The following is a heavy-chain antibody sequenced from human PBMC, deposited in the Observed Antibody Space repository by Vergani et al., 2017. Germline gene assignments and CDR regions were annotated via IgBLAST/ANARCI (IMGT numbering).Heavy chain of an antibody. V-gene: IGHV4-59*01. Sequence: QVQLQESGPGLVRPSETLSLTCTVSGSSLSGYYWNWIRQTPGEGLEWIGYVEDSGYLNYNPSLKTRVSMSSDTSNNQFSLMLSSVTVAGTAVYYCASSIVSRNPPDYFDNWGKGTLVTVSS. J-gene: IGHJ4*02. D-gene: IGHD1-14*01. CDR3: ASSIVSRNPPDYFDN. CDR1: GSSLSGYY. CDR2: VEDSGYL.